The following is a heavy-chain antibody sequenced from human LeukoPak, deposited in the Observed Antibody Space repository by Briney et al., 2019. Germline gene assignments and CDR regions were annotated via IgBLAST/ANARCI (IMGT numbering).Heavy chain of an antibody. CDR1: GFTFSSDS. CDR2: IKSDGSWT. J-gene: IGHJ5*02. CDR3: GRGILRVGTSGDNWFGP. Sequence: QPGGSLRLSCATSGFTFSSDSMHWVRQAPGTGLVWVSSIKSDGSWTTYAGSVKGRFTISRDNAKNTLYLQMSSLTAAETAVYYCGRGILRVGTSGDNWFGPWGQGTLVTVSS. D-gene: IGHD1-1*01. V-gene: IGHV3-74*01.